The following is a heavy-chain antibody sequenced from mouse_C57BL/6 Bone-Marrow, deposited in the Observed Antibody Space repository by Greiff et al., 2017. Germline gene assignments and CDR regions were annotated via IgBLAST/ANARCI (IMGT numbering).Heavy chain of an antibody. V-gene: IGHV1-63*01. CDR3: ARKRAITTASEYFDY. J-gene: IGHJ2*01. CDR1: GYTFTNYW. Sequence: VKLMESGAELVRPGTSVKMSCKASGYTFTNYWIGWAKQRPGHGLEWIGDIYPGGGYTNYTEKFQGKATLTADTSSSTAYMQFSSLTSEDSAIYYCARKRAITTASEYFDYWGQGTTLTVSS. D-gene: IGHD1-1*01. CDR2: IYPGGGYT.